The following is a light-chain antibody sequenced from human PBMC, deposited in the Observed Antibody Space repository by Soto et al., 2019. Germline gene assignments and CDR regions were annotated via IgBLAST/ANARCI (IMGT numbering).Light chain of an antibody. J-gene: IGLJ1*01. Sequence: QSVLTQPASVSGSPGQSITISCTGTSSDIGGYNSVSWYQQHPGKVPKIMIYDVSIRPSGVPDRFSGSKSGNTASLTISGLQAEDEADYYCSSYTSITALVFGTGTKLTVL. CDR1: SSDIGGYNS. V-gene: IGLV2-14*01. CDR2: DVS. CDR3: SSYTSITALV.